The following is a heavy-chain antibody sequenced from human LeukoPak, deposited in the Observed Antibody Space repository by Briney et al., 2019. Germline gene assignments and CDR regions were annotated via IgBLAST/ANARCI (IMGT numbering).Heavy chain of an antibody. D-gene: IGHD3-10*01. CDR2: ISSSSSYT. CDR1: GFTFSDYY. V-gene: IGHV3-11*06. Sequence: PGGSLRLSSAASGFTFSDYYMSWIRQAPGKGLEWVSYISSSSSYTNYADSVKGRFTISRDNAKNSLYLQMNSLRAEDTAVYYCARAHITMVRGAIDDFDIWGQGTMVTVSS. CDR3: ARAHITMVRGAIDDFDI. J-gene: IGHJ3*02.